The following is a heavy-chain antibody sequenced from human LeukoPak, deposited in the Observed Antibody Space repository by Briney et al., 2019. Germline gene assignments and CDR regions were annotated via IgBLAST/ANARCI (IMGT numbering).Heavy chain of an antibody. V-gene: IGHV3-21*01. Sequence: KPGGSLRLSCAASGFTSSSYSMNWVRQAPGKGLEWVSSISSSSSYIYYADSVKGRFTISRDNAKNSLYLQMNSLRAEDTAVYYCARFGRMRGWFDPWGQGTLVTVSS. CDR1: GFTSSSYS. J-gene: IGHJ5*02. CDR3: ARFGRMRGWFDP. CDR2: ISSSSSYI. D-gene: IGHD2-8*01.